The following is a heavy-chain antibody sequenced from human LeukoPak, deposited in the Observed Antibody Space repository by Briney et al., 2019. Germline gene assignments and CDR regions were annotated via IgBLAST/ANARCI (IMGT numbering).Heavy chain of an antibody. J-gene: IGHJ3*02. CDR1: GGSISRGSFT. V-gene: IGHV4-30-2*03. CDR2: IYYSGST. D-gene: IGHD3-10*01. CDR3: ARTPQITMVRGPDAFDI. Sequence: PSQTLSLTCTVSGGSISRGSFTWSWIRQPPGKGLEWIGYIYYSGSTYYNPSLKSRVTISVDTSKNQFSLKLSSVTAADTAVYYCARTPQITMVRGPDAFDIWGQGTMVTVSS.